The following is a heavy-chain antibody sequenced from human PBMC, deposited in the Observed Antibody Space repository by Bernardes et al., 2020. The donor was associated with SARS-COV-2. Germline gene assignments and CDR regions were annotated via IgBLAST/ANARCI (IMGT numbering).Heavy chain of an antibody. D-gene: IGHD4-17*01. Sequence: SETLSLTCTVSGVPISSGDYYWSWIRQHPGEGLEWIGYIYYSGSTYHNPSLKSGVTISVDASKNQIYLRLSSVTAADTGVYYCARMNTEPQPGWFDPWGQGTLVTVSS. J-gene: IGHJ5*02. CDR1: GVPISSGDYY. V-gene: IGHV4-31*03. CDR2: IYYSGST. CDR3: ARMNTEPQPGWFDP.